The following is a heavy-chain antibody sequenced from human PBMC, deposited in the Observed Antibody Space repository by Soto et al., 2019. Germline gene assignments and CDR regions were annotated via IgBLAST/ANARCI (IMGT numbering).Heavy chain of an antibody. CDR1: GGSISSGGYY. J-gene: IGHJ4*02. V-gene: IGHV4-31*03. CDR3: ASQRAPYYFDY. CDR2: IYNSGST. Sequence: SETLSLTCTVSGGSISSGGYYWNWIRHHPGKGLEWIGYIYNSGSTYYNPYLKSRVFISADTSKNLLSLKLSSVTAADTAVYYCASQRAPYYFDYWGRGALVTVSS.